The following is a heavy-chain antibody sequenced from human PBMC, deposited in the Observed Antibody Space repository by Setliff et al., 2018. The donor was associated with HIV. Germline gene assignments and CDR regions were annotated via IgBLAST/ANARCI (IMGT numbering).Heavy chain of an antibody. CDR1: GYSFSRYG. Sequence: ASVKVSCKASGYSFSRYGLSWVRQAPGKGLEWIGWISGFNGNTKYAQSFQDRVSMTTETATSTAYMEMRSLRSDDTAVYFCARVPYRSAWFSGGHDAFDIWGQGTMVTV. D-gene: IGHD6-19*01. J-gene: IGHJ3*02. CDR3: ARVPYRSAWFSGGHDAFDI. V-gene: IGHV1-18*01. CDR2: ISGFNGNT.